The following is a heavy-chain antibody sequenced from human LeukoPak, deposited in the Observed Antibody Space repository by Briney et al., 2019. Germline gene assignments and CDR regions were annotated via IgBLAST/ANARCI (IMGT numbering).Heavy chain of an antibody. CDR2: IWYDASNK. V-gene: IGHV3-33*08. CDR1: GFTFSTYA. Sequence: GGSLRLSCAASGFTFSTYAMNWVRRAPGKGLEWVAVIWYDASNKYYADSVKGRFTISRDNSKNTLYLQMNSLRDDDTAVYYCVRGVGVSRFNYLDPWGQGTLVIVSS. CDR3: VRGVGVSRFNYLDP. J-gene: IGHJ5*02. D-gene: IGHD1-7*01.